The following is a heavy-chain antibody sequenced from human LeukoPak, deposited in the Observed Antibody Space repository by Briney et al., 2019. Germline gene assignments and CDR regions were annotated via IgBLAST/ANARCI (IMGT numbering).Heavy chain of an antibody. D-gene: IGHD2-8*01. Sequence: SETLSLTCAVYGGSFSGYYWSWIRQPPGKGLEWIGEINHSGSTNYNPSLKSRVTISVDTSKNQFSLKLSSVTAADTAVYYCARGLIRYCTNGVCYYFDYWGQGTLVTVPS. CDR2: INHSGST. CDR1: GGSFSGYY. J-gene: IGHJ4*02. V-gene: IGHV4-34*01. CDR3: ARGLIRYCTNGVCYYFDY.